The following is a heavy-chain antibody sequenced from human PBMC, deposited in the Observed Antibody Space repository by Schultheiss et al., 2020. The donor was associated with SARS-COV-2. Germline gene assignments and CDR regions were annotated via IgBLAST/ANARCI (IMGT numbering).Heavy chain of an antibody. J-gene: IGHJ4*02. V-gene: IGHV4-59*01. D-gene: IGHD5-18*01. CDR1: GGSISNYY. CDR3: AGSGYRYGARW. Sequence: SETLSLTCSVSGGSISNYYWTWIRQPPGKGLDWIGYIYYSGSTNYNPSLKSRVITSLDTSRNQFSLRLSSVTAADTAFYYCAGSGYRYGARWWGQGILVTVSS. CDR2: IYYSGST.